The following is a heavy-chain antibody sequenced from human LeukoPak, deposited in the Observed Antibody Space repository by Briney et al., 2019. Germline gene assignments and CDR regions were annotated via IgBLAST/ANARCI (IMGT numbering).Heavy chain of an antibody. CDR2: IYHSGST. V-gene: IGHV4-4*02. CDR3: ARDDGSTTVLNWFDP. D-gene: IGHD2/OR15-2a*01. CDR1: GASFSSSNL. J-gene: IGHJ5*02. Sequence: TSETLSLTCAVSGASFSSSNLWSWVRQPPGKGLEWIGEIYHSGSTNYNPSLKSRVSMSVDTSKNQFSLKLNSVTAADTAVYYCARDDGSTTVLNWFDPWGQGTLVTVSS.